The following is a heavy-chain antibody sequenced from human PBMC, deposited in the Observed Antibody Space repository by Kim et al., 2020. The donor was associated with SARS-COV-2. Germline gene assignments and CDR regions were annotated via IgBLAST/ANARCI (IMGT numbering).Heavy chain of an antibody. Sequence: SVKVSCKASGGTFSSYAISWVRQAPGQGLEWMGGIIPIFGTANYAQKFQGRVTITADESTSTAYMELSSLRSEDTAVYYCARDHQWLVLNYYYGMDVWGQGTTVTVSS. CDR2: IIPIFGTA. J-gene: IGHJ6*02. CDR3: ARDHQWLVLNYYYGMDV. CDR1: GGTFSSYA. D-gene: IGHD6-19*01. V-gene: IGHV1-69*13.